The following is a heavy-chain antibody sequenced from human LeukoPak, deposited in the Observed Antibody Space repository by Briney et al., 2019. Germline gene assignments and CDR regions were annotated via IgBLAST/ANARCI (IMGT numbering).Heavy chain of an antibody. D-gene: IGHD5-18*01. V-gene: IGHV3-33*01. CDR1: GFTFSSFG. Sequence: QTGGSLRLSCVASGFTFSSFGMHWVRQPPGKGLELVASIWYDGSNKYYADSVKGRFTISRDNSKNTLYLQMISLRDEDTAIYYCARTLSGCNYGDFDYWGQGTLVTVSS. CDR3: ARTLSGCNYGDFDY. CDR2: IWYDGSNK. J-gene: IGHJ4*02.